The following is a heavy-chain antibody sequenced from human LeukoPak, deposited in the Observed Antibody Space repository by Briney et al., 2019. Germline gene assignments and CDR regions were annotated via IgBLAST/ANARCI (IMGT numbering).Heavy chain of an antibody. CDR3: AGDGWDGGAHSGVLDY. Sequence: SETLSLTCTVSGGSVRSSSYNWGCNRQPPGKGLEWNSTSNFRGTTYYDASLESRVTMSVDTSKNQFSLNLTSVAAAETAVYYCAGDGWDGGAHSGVLDYWGQGSLVTVSS. V-gene: IGHV4-39*07. CDR1: GGSVRSSSYN. CDR2: SNFRGTT. D-gene: IGHD4/OR15-4a*01. J-gene: IGHJ4*02.